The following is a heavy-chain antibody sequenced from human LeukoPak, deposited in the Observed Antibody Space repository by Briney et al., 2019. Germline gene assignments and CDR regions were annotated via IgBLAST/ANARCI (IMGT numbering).Heavy chain of an antibody. CDR1: GGTFSSYA. Sequence: SVKVSCKASGGTFSSYAISWVRQAPGQGLEWMGRIIPILGIANYAQKFQGRVTITADKSTSTAYMELSSLRSEDTAVYYCARDTVRGVTASPDENYGMDVWGRGTTVTVSS. CDR2: IIPILGIA. D-gene: IGHD3-10*01. V-gene: IGHV1-69*04. J-gene: IGHJ6*02. CDR3: ARDTVRGVTASPDENYGMDV.